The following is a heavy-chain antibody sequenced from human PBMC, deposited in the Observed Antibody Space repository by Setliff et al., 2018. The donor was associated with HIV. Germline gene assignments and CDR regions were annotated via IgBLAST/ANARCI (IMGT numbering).Heavy chain of an antibody. J-gene: IGHJ6*02. V-gene: IGHV4-30-2*01. D-gene: IGHD5-18*01. CDR1: GGSISSIGYS. Sequence: SETLSLTCAVSGGSISSIGYSWSWIRQPPGEGLEWIGYIYDSGKTKYNPSLKSRVTISEDRSKNQVSLKLSSMTAADTAVYYCARGLSVYSYANVYYYHGMDVWGQGTTVTVSS. CDR3: ARGLSVYSYANVYYYHGMDV. CDR2: IYDSGKT.